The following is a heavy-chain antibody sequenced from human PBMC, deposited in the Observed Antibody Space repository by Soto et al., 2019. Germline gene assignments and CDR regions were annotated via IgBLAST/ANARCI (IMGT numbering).Heavy chain of an antibody. CDR1: GFTFSSYS. D-gene: IGHD1-1*01. J-gene: IGHJ4*02. V-gene: IGHV3-23*01. CDR2: ISGSGGST. Sequence: GGSLRLSCAASGFTFSSYSMSWVRQAPGKGLEWVSAISGSGGSTYYADSVKGRFTISRDNSKNTLYLQMNSLRAEDTAVYYCAKDHRSWNDGFDYWGQGTLVTVSS. CDR3: AKDHRSWNDGFDY.